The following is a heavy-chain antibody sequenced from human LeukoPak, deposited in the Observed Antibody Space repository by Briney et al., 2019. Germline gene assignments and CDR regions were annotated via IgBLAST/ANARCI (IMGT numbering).Heavy chain of an antibody. CDR3: ARGYIVATMFVY. D-gene: IGHD5-12*01. Sequence: ASVKVSCKASGYTFTSYGISWVRQAPGQGLEWMGWISAYNGNTDYAQKLQGRVTMTTDTSTNTAYMELRSLRSDDTAVYYCARGYIVATMFVYWGQGTLVTVSS. CDR2: ISAYNGNT. J-gene: IGHJ4*02. V-gene: IGHV1-18*01. CDR1: GYTFTSYG.